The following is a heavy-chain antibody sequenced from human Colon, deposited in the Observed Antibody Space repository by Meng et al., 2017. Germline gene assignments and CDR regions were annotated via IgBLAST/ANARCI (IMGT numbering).Heavy chain of an antibody. D-gene: IGHD3-9*01. CDR3: AKGSAPDWDY. CDR2: IDENGGMT. CDR1: GFTFSNYA. J-gene: IGHJ4*02. V-gene: IGHV3-23*04. Sequence: EVQRVESGGDVVQPGGSLRLSCAAAGFTFSNYALSWVRLAPGRGLEWVSAIDENGGMTFYADSVKGRFTVSRDNPQNTLYLQMNSLRVEDTAVYFCAKGSAPDWDYWGQGTLVTVSS.